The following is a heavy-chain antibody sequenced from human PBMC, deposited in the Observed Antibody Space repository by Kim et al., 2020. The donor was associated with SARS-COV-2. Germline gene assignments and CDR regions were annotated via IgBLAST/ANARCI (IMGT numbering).Heavy chain of an antibody. V-gene: IGHV5-51*01. D-gene: IGHD6-13*01. CDR3: ARRYSSSWYSGHWYFDL. J-gene: IGHJ2*01. Sequence: GESLKISCKGSGYSFTSYWIGWVRQMPGKGLEWMGIIYPGDSDTRYSPSFQGQVTISADKSISTAYLQWSSLKASDTAMYYCARRYSSSWYSGHWYFDLWGRGTLVTVSS. CDR2: IYPGDSDT. CDR1: GYSFTSYW.